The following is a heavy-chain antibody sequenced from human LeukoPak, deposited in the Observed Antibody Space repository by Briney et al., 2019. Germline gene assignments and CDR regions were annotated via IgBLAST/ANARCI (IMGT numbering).Heavy chain of an antibody. CDR3: ARHSPGVVVPAASPDYYYYYGMDV. CDR2: INHSGST. CDR1: GGSFSGYY. V-gene: IGHV4-34*01. D-gene: IGHD2-2*01. J-gene: IGHJ6*02. Sequence: PSETLSLTCAVYGGSFSGYYWSWIRQPPGKGLEWIGEINHSGSTNYNPSLKSRVTISVDTSKNQFSLKLSSVTAADTAVYYCARHSPGVVVPAASPDYYYYYGMDVWGQGTTVTVSS.